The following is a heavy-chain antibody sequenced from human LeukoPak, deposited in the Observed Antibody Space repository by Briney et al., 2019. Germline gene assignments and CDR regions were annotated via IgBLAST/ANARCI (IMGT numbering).Heavy chain of an antibody. J-gene: IGHJ4*02. CDR1: GGSISSYY. CDR3: ARDNHDSSGYYPYYFDY. Sequence: PSETLSLTCTVSGGSISSYYWSWIRQPPGKGLEWIGYIYYSGSTNYNPSLKSRVTISVDTSKNQFSLKLSSVTAADTAVYYCARDNHDSSGYYPYYFDYSGQGTLVTVSS. CDR2: IYYSGST. D-gene: IGHD3-22*01. V-gene: IGHV4-59*01.